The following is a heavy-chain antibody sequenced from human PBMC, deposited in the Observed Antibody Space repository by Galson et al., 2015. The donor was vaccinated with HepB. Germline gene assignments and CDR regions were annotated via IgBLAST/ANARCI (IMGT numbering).Heavy chain of an antibody. CDR1: GYNFASYW. CDR2: IYPGDSRT. J-gene: IGHJ6*03. V-gene: IGHV5-51*01. D-gene: IGHD4-17*01. Sequence: QSGAEVKKPGESLKISCKGSGYNFASYWIGWVRQMPGKGLEWMGIIYPGDSRTTYSPSFQGQVTISAVKSISTAYLQWSSLRASDTAMYYCARLADDGTYRDVYYYYYYYMDVWGKGTTVTVSS. CDR3: ARLADDGTYRDVYYYYYYYMDV.